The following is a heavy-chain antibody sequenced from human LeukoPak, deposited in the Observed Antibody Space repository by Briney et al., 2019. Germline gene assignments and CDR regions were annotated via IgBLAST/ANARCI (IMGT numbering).Heavy chain of an antibody. J-gene: IGHJ4*02. Sequence: PGGSLRLSCAASGFTFSNAWMSWVRQAPGKGLEWVGRIKSKTDGGTTDYAAPVKGRFTISRDDSKSTLYLQMNSLKTEDTAVYYCTGILLWFGEFDYWGQGTLVTVSS. V-gene: IGHV3-15*01. CDR1: GFTFSNAW. D-gene: IGHD3-10*01. CDR3: TGILLWFGEFDY. CDR2: IKSKTDGGTT.